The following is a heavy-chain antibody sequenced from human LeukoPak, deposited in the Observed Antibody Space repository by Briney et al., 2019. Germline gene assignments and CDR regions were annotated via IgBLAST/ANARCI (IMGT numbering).Heavy chain of an antibody. Sequence: PSETLSLTCTVSGGSISSGGYYWSWIRQHPGTGLEWIGYIYYSGSTYYNPSPKSPVTISVDTSKNQFSLKLSSVTAADTAVYYCARTGADYDAFDIWGQGTMVTVSS. D-gene: IGHD4-11*01. CDR1: GGSISSGGYY. CDR2: IYYSGST. V-gene: IGHV4-31*01. CDR3: ARTGADYDAFDI. J-gene: IGHJ3*02.